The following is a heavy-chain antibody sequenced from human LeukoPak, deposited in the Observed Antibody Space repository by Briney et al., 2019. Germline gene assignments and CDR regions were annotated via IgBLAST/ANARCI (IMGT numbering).Heavy chain of an antibody. D-gene: IGHD1-26*01. CDR2: INWNGGSI. CDR3: XXXXXVYSTPYYMDV. CDR1: GFTFSSYG. V-gene: IGHV3-20*04. Sequence: QTGGSLRLSCAASGFTFSSYGMSWVREAPGKGLEWGSGINWNGGSIGYADSVKGRFTSSRDNAKNSLDRQMNIRRAADTAVYYXXXXXXVYSTPYYMDVWGKGTTVTVSS. J-gene: IGHJ6*03.